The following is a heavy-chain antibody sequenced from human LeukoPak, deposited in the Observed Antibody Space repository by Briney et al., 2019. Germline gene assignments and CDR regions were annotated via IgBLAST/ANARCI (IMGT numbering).Heavy chain of an antibody. D-gene: IGHD5-12*01. Sequence: GGSLRLSCAASGFMFNNYLMHWVRQAPGKGLEWVSRIRSDGRSTSYADSVKGRFTISRDNAQNMLYLQMNTVGAEDSALYYSAQVISGLQPVAFDNWGQGTLVTVSS. V-gene: IGHV3-74*01. CDR3: AQVISGLQPVAFDN. CDR2: IRSDGRST. J-gene: IGHJ4*01. CDR1: GFMFNNYL.